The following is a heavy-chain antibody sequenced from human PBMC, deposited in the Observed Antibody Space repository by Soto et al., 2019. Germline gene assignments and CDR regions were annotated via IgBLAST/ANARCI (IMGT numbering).Heavy chain of an antibody. D-gene: IGHD6-19*01. V-gene: IGHV3-23*01. CDR1: GFTFSSYA. CDR2: ISGSGGST. Sequence: PGGSLRLSCAASGFTFSSYAMSWVRQAPGKGLEWVSAISGSGGSTYYADSVKGRFTISRDNSKNTLYLQMNSLRAEDTAVYYCAKDAFGAVAGTGNWFDPWGQGTLVTVSS. CDR3: AKDAFGAVAGTGNWFDP. J-gene: IGHJ5*02.